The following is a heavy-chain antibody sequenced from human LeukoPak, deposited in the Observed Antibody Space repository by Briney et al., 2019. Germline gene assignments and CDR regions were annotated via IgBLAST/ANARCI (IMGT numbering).Heavy chain of an antibody. CDR2: INPNIGRT. CDR3: AKGPAWTTVDFDY. J-gene: IGHJ4*02. Sequence: ASVKVSCYASGYTFTSYGISWVRQSAGQGLEWMGRINPNIGRTNYAQKFQGRLTKTRDPSISTAYMQLSRLRSDDPALYYCAKGPAWTTVDFDYLGQRTLVTGSS. V-gene: IGHV1-2*06. CDR1: GYTFTSYG. D-gene: IGHD4-11*01.